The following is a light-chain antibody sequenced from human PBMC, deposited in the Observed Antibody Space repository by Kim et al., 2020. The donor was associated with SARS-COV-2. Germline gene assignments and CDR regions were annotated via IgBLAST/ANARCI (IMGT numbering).Light chain of an antibody. CDR1: GGSIATDF. J-gene: IGLJ2*01. V-gene: IGLV6-57*01. CDR2: GDQ. CDR3: QSYDDNKWV. Sequence: GKTVVLTGSRRGGSIATDFVQWFQQRPGSSPTTMIYGDQQRPAWVPDRFSGSVDSSSNSASLTISGLKTEDGADYYCQSYDDNKWVFGGGTQLTVL.